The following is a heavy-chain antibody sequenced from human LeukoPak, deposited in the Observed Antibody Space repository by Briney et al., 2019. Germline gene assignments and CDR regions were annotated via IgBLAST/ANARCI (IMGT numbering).Heavy chain of an antibody. J-gene: IGHJ4*02. CDR3: ARMAGDTSGYNPIDY. Sequence: ASVKVSCKASGYTFTGYYMHWVRQAPGQGLEWMGWINPNSGGTNYAQKFQGRVTMTRDTSISTAYMELSRLRSDDTAVYYCARMAGDTSGYNPIDYWGQGTLVTVSS. CDR1: GYTFTGYY. V-gene: IGHV1-2*02. CDR2: INPNSGGT. D-gene: IGHD3-22*01.